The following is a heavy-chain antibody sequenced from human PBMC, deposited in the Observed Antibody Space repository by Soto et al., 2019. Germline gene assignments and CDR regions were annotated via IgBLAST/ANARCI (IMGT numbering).Heavy chain of an antibody. Sequence: GGSLRLSCVASGFTFSRFSMHWVRQAPGKGLEWVAVVSNERSTTYYVDSVKGRFTISRDNSKNTLYLQMNSLRPEDTAVYYCARDYSWGLRWYSDYWGQGTLVTVSS. CDR1: GFTFSRFS. D-gene: IGHD3-16*01. V-gene: IGHV3-30*04. CDR3: ARDYSWGLRWYSDY. CDR2: VSNERSTT. J-gene: IGHJ4*02.